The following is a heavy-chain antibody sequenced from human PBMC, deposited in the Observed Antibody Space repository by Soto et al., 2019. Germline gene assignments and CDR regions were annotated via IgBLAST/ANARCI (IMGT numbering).Heavy chain of an antibody. CDR2: INSDGGST. Sequence: GGSLRLSCAASGFTFRSYWMQWVRQAPGKGLVWVSWINSDGGSTSYADSVKGRFTISRDNSKNTLYLQMNSLRAEDTAVYYCARDRVDTAMDHPNYYYYYGMDVWGQGTTVTVSS. J-gene: IGHJ6*02. CDR3: ARDRVDTAMDHPNYYYYYGMDV. D-gene: IGHD5-18*01. CDR1: GFTFRSYW. V-gene: IGHV3-74*01.